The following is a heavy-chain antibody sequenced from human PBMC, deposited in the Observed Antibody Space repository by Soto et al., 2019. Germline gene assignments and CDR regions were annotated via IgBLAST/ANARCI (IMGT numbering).Heavy chain of an antibody. Sequence: EVQLVESGGGLVQPGGSLRLSCAASGFTFNDYWMHWVRQVPGEGLVWISRVRNDGSDITYADSVKGRFTISRDNAKNTVYLQMNSLRTEDTAVYYCTRVPMATAGRGIDYWGQGTLVTVSS. D-gene: IGHD6-25*01. CDR3: TRVPMATAGRGIDY. J-gene: IGHJ4*02. V-gene: IGHV3-74*01. CDR2: VRNDGSDI. CDR1: GFTFNDYW.